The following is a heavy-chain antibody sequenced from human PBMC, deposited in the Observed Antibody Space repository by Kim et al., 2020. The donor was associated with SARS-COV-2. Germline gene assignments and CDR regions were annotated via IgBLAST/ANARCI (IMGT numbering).Heavy chain of an antibody. Sequence: SQTLSLTCAVYGGSFSGYYWSWIRQPPGKGLEWIGEINHSGSTNYNPSLKSRVTISVDTSKNQFSLKLSSVTAADTAVYYCARSQGGQLVLWRWFDPWGQGTLVTVSS. V-gene: IGHV4-34*01. J-gene: IGHJ5*02. CDR3: ARSQGGQLVLWRWFDP. CDR2: INHSGST. CDR1: GGSFSGYY. D-gene: IGHD6-13*01.